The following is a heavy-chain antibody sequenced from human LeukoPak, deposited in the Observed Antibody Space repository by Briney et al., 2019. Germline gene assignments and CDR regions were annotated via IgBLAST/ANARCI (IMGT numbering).Heavy chain of an antibody. CDR1: GYSISSGYY. CDR2: IYHSGST. V-gene: IGHV4-38-2*02. Sequence: PSETLSLTCTVSGYSISSGYYWGWIRPPPGKGREWIGSIYHSGSTYYNPSLKSRVTISVDTSKNHFSLKLNSVTAADTAVYYCARSSSPNWFDPWGQGTLVTVSS. CDR3: ARSSSPNWFDP. J-gene: IGHJ5*02. D-gene: IGHD6-13*01.